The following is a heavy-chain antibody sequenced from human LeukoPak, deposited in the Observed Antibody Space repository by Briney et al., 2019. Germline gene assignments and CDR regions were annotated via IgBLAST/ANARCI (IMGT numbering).Heavy chain of an antibody. V-gene: IGHV3-23*01. J-gene: IGHJ3*02. CDR3: ARDPSSWGDAFDI. CDR2: ISGSGGST. D-gene: IGHD6-13*01. CDR1: GFTVSSNS. Sequence: GGSLRLSCTVSGFTVSSNSMSWVRQAPGKGLEWVSAISGSGGSTYYADSVKGRFTISRDNAKNSLYLQMNSLRAEDTAVYYCARDPSSWGDAFDIWGQGTMVTVSS.